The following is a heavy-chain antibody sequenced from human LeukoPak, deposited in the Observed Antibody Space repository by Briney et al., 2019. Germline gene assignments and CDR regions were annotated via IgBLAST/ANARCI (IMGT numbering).Heavy chain of an antibody. CDR2: ISGNGGST. D-gene: IGHD3-9*01. CDR3: ARAGVVRYRAWLINYYMDV. CDR1: GFTFSSHA. J-gene: IGHJ6*03. V-gene: IGHV3-64*01. Sequence: GGSLRLSCAASGFTFSSHAMQWVREARGKGLEYVSAISGNGGSTYYANSVRGRFTISRHNSKNTLYLQMGSLRAECMAVHYCARAGVVRYRAWLINYYMDVGGEGTTVTVPS.